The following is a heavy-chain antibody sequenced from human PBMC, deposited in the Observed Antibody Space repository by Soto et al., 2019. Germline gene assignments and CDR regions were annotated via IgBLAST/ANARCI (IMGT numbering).Heavy chain of an antibody. D-gene: IGHD3-3*01. Sequence: QVQLVESGGGVVQPGRSLRLSCAASGFTFSSYGMHWVRQAPGKGLEWVAVISYDGSNKYYADSVKGRFTISRDNSKTTLYLQMNSLRAEDTAVYYCAKSSSRYDFWSGYNYYYYMDVWGKGTTVTVSS. J-gene: IGHJ6*03. CDR3: AKSSSRYDFWSGYNYYYYMDV. CDR1: GFTFSSYG. V-gene: IGHV3-30*18. CDR2: ISYDGSNK.